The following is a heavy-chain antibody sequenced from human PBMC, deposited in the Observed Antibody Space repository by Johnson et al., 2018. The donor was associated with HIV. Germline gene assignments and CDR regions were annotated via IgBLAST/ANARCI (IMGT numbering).Heavy chain of an antibody. V-gene: IGHV3-48*04. CDR3: AKDQYCGGDCYPDAFDI. CDR1: GFTFSSYA. J-gene: IGHJ3*02. Sequence: VQLVESGGGVVQPGRSLRLSCAASGFTFSSYAMHWVRQAPGKGLEWVSYISSSGSTIYYADSVKGRFTISRDNAKNSLYLQMNSLRAEDTAVYYCAKDQYCGGDCYPDAFDIWGQGTMVTVSS. CDR2: ISSSGSTI. D-gene: IGHD2-21*02.